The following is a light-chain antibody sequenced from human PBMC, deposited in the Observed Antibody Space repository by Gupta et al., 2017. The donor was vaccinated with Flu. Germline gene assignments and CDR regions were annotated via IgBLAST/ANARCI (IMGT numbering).Light chain of an antibody. CDR2: WAS. V-gene: IGKV4-1*01. CDR1: QTVLYSPNDKNY. CDR3: QQDDRTPWT. J-gene: IGKJ1*01. Sequence: LGERATINCKSSQTVLYSPNDKNYLAWYQQKPGQPPKLLIYWASTRESGVPDRFSGNGSVTDFTLTSSSLQAEDVAVYYGQQDDRTPWTCGQGTKAEIK.